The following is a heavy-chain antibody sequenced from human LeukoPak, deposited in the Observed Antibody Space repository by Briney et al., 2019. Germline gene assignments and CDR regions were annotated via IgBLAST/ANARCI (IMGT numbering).Heavy chain of an antibody. D-gene: IGHD3-9*01. CDR2: IYSGGST. Sequence: PGGSLRLSCAASGFTVSSNYMSWVRQAPGKGLEWVSVIYSGGSTYYTDSVKGRFTISRDNSKNMLYLQMNSLRAEDTAVYYCARGTYDILTGYPDYFDYWGQGTLVTVSS. CDR3: ARGTYDILTGYPDYFDY. CDR1: GFTVSSNY. V-gene: IGHV3-53*01. J-gene: IGHJ4*02.